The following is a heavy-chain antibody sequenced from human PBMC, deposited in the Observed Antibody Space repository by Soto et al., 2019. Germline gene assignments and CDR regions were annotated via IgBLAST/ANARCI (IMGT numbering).Heavy chain of an antibody. CDR2: INHSGST. Sequence: SETVSLTCAVYGGSFSGYYWRWIRQPPGKGLEWIGEINHSGSTNYNPSLKIRVTIAVATAKNQFSLKLSSVTAADTAVYYCARWPTLYSYGYGYYYSGMDVWGQGTTVTVS. CDR1: GGSFSGYY. D-gene: IGHD5-18*01. J-gene: IGHJ6*02. CDR3: ARWPTLYSYGYGYYYSGMDV. V-gene: IGHV4-34*01.